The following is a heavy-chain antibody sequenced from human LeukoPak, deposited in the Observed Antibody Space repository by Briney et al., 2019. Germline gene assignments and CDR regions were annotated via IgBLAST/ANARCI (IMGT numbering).Heavy chain of an antibody. Sequence: SETLSLTCTVSGGSISSYYWSWIRQPAGKGLEWIGRIYTSGSTNYNPSLKSRVTMSVDTSKNQFSLKLSSVTAADTAVYYCARESIAAAGTKGDAFDIWGQGTMVTVSS. CDR1: GGSISSYY. V-gene: IGHV4-4*07. D-gene: IGHD6-13*01. J-gene: IGHJ3*02. CDR3: ARESIAAAGTKGDAFDI. CDR2: IYTSGST.